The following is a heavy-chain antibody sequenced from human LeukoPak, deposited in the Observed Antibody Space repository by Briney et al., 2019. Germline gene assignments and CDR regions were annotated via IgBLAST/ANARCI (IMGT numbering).Heavy chain of an antibody. CDR1: GYSFATHW. CDR2: IYPQDSDT. Sequence: GESLKISFKGSGYSFATHWSVWVRQVPGKGLEWMAIIYPQDSDTRLSPSFQGQVTFSVDKSLSTAYLQWSSLKVSDTALYYCARLVVIYLDSSGYSHTDHWGQGTLVTVSS. CDR3: ARLVVIYLDSSGYSHTDH. V-gene: IGHV5-51*01. J-gene: IGHJ1*01. D-gene: IGHD6-25*01.